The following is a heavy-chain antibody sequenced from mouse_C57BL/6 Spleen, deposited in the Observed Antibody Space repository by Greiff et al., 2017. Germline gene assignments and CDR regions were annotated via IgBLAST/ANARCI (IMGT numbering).Heavy chain of an antibody. V-gene: IGHV1-26*01. CDR1: GYTFTDYY. CDR2: INPNNGGT. Sequence: VQLQQSGPELVKPGASVKISCKASGYTFTDYYMNWVKQSHGKSLEWIGDINPNNGGTSYNQKFKGKATLTVDKSSSTAYMELRSLTSEDSAVCYCARRVHYYGSSGYFDYWGQGTTLTVSS. D-gene: IGHD1-1*01. CDR3: ARRVHYYGSSGYFDY. J-gene: IGHJ2*01.